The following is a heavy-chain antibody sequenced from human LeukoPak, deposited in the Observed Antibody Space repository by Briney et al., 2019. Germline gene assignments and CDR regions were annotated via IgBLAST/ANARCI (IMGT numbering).Heavy chain of an antibody. D-gene: IGHD3-10*01. V-gene: IGHV4-39*01. J-gene: IGHJ5*02. CDR1: GGSISSHY. CDR2: IYYSGST. CDR3: ARREWFGELLSWFDP. Sequence: SETLSLTCTVSGGSISSHYWGWIRQPPGKGLEWIGSIYYSGSTYYNPSLKSRVTISVDTSKNQFSLKLSSVTAADTAVYYCARREWFGELLSWFDPWGQGTLVTVSS.